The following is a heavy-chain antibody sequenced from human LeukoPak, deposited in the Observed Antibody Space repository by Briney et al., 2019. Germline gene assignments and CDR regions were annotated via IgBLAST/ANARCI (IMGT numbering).Heavy chain of an antibody. CDR2: ISGSGGST. CDR3: AREGYCSGGSCYSGWFDP. Sequence: GGSLRLSCAASGFTFSSYAMSWVRQAPGKGLEWVSAISGSGGSTYYADSVKGRFTISRDNSKNTPYLQMNSLRAEDTAVYYCAREGYCSGGSCYSGWFDPWGQGTLVTVSS. D-gene: IGHD2-15*01. CDR1: GFTFSSYA. J-gene: IGHJ5*02. V-gene: IGHV3-23*01.